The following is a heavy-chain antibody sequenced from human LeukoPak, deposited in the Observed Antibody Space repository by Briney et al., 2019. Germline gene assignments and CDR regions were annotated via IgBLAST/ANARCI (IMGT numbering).Heavy chain of an antibody. D-gene: IGHD3-22*01. J-gene: IGHJ5*02. CDR1: VYSISSGYY. Sequence: SETLSLTCAVSVYSISSGYYWGWIRQPPGKGLEWIGSIYHSGSTYYNPSLKSRVTISVDTSKNQFSLKLSSVTAADTAVYYCARRGYYYDSSGNNWFDPWGQGTLVTVSS. CDR2: IYHSGST. CDR3: ARRGYYYDSSGNNWFDP. V-gene: IGHV4-38-2*01.